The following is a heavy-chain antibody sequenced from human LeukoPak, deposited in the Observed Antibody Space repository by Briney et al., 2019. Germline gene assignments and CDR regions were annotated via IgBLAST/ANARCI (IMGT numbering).Heavy chain of an antibody. V-gene: IGHV4-59*01. J-gene: IGHJ3*02. D-gene: IGHD3-22*01. CDR2: IYYSGST. CDR3: SRGHYDDREGGAFDI. Sequence: SETLSLPCTVSGGPISSYYWSWIRQPPGKGLEWIGYIYYSGSTNYNPSLKSRVTISVDTTKNQFSLKLSSVTAADTAVYYCSRGHYDDREGGAFDIWGQGTMVTVSS. CDR1: GGPISSYY.